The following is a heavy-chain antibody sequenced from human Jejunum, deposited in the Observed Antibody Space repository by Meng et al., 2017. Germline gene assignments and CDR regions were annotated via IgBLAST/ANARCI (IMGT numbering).Heavy chain of an antibody. CDR3: ARRAESGGYFDS. Sequence: GESLKISCAASGFIFRNFWMHWVRQVPGKGPVWVSRINSDETSTNYADSVRGRFTISRDNAKNTLYLQMTSLRADDSAIYYCARRAESGGYFDSWGQGTPVTVSS. D-gene: IGHD2-8*02. V-gene: IGHV3-74*01. J-gene: IGHJ4*01. CDR1: GFIFRNFW. CDR2: INSDETST.